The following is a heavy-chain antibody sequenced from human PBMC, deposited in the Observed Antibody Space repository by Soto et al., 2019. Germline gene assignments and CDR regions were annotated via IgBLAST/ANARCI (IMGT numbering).Heavy chain of an antibody. Sequence: QVQLQQWGAGLLKPSETLSLTCAVFGGSVNSGNYYWSWIRQPPGKGLEWIGEMSHSGGTHFNPSLKCRVTISVDTSKNQFSLKMSSVTAADTALYYCARVERGTATTVVDAFDIWGPGTMVTGSS. V-gene: IGHV4-34*01. CDR1: GGSVNSGNYY. CDR2: MSHSGGT. D-gene: IGHD1-1*01. J-gene: IGHJ3*02. CDR3: ARVERGTATTVVDAFDI.